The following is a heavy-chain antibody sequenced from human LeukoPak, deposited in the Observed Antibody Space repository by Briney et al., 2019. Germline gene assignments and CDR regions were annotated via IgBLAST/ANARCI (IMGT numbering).Heavy chain of an antibody. Sequence: GGSLRLSCAASGFTFSTYGMSWVRLTPGKGLEFVSAISKSGDDTSYGNDVKGRFTISRDNIKNTVYLEMGSLRVDDTGIYYCASIPEYWGQGTVVTVSS. D-gene: IGHD2-2*01. CDR1: GFTFSTYG. V-gene: IGHV3-64*01. CDR2: ISKSGDDT. CDR3: ASIPEY. J-gene: IGHJ1*01.